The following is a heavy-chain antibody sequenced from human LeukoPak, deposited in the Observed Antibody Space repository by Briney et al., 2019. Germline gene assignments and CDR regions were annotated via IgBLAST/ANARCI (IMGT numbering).Heavy chain of an antibody. Sequence: SGTLSLTCAVYGGSFSGYYWSWIRQPPGKGLEWLGEINHSGSTNYNPSLKSRVTISVDTSKNQFSLKLSSVTAADTAVYYCARGSGAGGYDSRRYYCYYYMDVWGKGTTVTVSS. CDR1: GGSFSGYY. J-gene: IGHJ6*03. D-gene: IGHD5-12*01. CDR2: INHSGST. CDR3: ARGSGAGGYDSRRYYCYYYMDV. V-gene: IGHV4-34*01.